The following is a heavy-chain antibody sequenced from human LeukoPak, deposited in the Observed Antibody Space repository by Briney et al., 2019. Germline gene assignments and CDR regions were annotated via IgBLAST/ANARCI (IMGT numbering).Heavy chain of an antibody. CDR1: AFTFSSYG. CDR3: AKDRGYCSGGSCYLGYYYGMDV. CDR2: ISYDGSNK. J-gene: IGHJ6*04. Sequence: PGGSLRLSCAASAFTFSSYGMHWVRQAPGKGLEWVAVISYDGSNKYYADSVKGRFTISRDNSKNTLYLQMNSLRAEDTAVYYCAKDRGYCSGGSCYLGYYYGMDVWGKGTTVTVSS. D-gene: IGHD2-15*01. V-gene: IGHV3-30*18.